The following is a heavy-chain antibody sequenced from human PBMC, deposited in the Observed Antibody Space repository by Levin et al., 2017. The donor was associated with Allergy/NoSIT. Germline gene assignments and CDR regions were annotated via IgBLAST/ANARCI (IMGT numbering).Heavy chain of an antibody. D-gene: IGHD6-13*01. V-gene: IGHV3-33*01. CDR1: GFTFSSYG. CDR2: IWYDGSNK. Sequence: PGGSLRLSCAASGFTFSSYGMHWVRQAPGKGLEWVAVIWYDGSNKYYADSVKGRFTISRDNSKNTLYLQMNSLRAEDTAVYYCASIGIAAAHSSAFDIWGQGTMVTVSS. CDR3: ASIGIAAAHSSAFDI. J-gene: IGHJ3*02.